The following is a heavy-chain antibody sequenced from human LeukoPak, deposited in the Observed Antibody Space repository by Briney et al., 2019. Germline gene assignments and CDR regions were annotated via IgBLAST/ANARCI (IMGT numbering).Heavy chain of an antibody. D-gene: IGHD2-15*01. Sequence: GGSLRLSCAASGFTFSSYAMHWVRQAPGKGLEWVAVISYDGSNKYYADSVKGRFTISRDNSKNTLYLQMNSLRAEDTAVYYCAKAYRYCSGGSCSAHYFDYWGQGTLVTVSS. V-gene: IGHV3-30*04. CDR3: AKAYRYCSGGSCSAHYFDY. CDR2: ISYDGSNK. J-gene: IGHJ4*02. CDR1: GFTFSSYA.